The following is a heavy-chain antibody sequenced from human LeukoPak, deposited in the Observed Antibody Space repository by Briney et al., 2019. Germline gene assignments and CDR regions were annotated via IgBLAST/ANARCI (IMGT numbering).Heavy chain of an antibody. CDR3: AKRPTSGYFVFDY. CDR2: MSGSGGST. V-gene: IGHV3-23*01. Sequence: GGSLRLSCAASGFTFSSYAMSWVRQAPGKGLELVSDMSGSGGSTYYADSVKGRFTISRDNSKNTLYLQMDSLRAEDTAIYYCAKRPTSGYFVFDYWGQGTLVTVSS. D-gene: IGHD3-22*01. J-gene: IGHJ4*02. CDR1: GFTFSSYA.